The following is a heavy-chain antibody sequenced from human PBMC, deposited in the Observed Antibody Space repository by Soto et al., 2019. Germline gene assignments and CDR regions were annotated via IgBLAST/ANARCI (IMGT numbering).Heavy chain of an antibody. D-gene: IGHD2-8*01. J-gene: IGHJ5*02. CDR2: INHSGST. V-gene: IGHV4-34*01. CDR3: ARASRFVLMVYAEYNWFDP. Sequence: KSSETLSLTCAVYGGSFSGYYWSWIRQPPGKGLEWIGEINHSGSTNYNPSLKSRVTISVDTSKNQFSLKLSSVTAADTAVHYCARASRFVLMVYAEYNWFDPWGQGTLVTVSS. CDR1: GGSFSGYY.